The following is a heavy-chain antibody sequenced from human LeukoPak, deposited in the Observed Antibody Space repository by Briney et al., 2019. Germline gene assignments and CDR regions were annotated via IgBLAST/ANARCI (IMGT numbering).Heavy chain of an antibody. V-gene: IGHV1-24*01. CDR2: FDPEDGET. J-gene: IGHJ5*02. CDR1: GYTLTELS. Sequence: ASVKVSCKVSGYTLTELSMHWVRQAPGKGLEWMGGFDPEDGETIYAQKFQGRVTMTEDTSTDTAYMELSSLRSEDTDVYYCATSQVVFRDNWFDPWGQGTLVTVSS. CDR3: ATSQVVFRDNWFDP. D-gene: IGHD3-3*01.